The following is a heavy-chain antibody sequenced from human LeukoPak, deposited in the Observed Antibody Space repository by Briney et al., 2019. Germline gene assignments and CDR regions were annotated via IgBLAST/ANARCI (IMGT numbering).Heavy chain of an antibody. J-gene: IGHJ4*02. V-gene: IGHV3-21*01. Sequence: GGSLRLSCAASRFNFYTYNMNWVRQAPGKGLEWVSSISSSGSYIYYADSVKGRFTISRDNAKNSLYLQMNSLRAEDTAVYYCARSITMIVVAGGDYWGQGTLVTVSS. CDR1: RFNFYTYN. CDR3: ARSITMIVVAGGDY. CDR2: ISSSGSYI. D-gene: IGHD3-22*01.